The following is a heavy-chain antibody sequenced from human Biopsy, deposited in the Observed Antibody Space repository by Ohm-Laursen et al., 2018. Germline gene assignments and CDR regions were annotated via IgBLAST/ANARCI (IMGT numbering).Heavy chain of an antibody. CDR2: ISSSSNFI. V-gene: IGHV3-21*01. D-gene: IGHD2-2*01. CDR3: ARVLLPAAAVHYGMDV. J-gene: IGHJ6*02. Sequence: GSLRLSCTAFGLTFSRYSMHWVRQAPGKGLEWVPSISSSSNFIYYGDSVKGRFTISRDNAKNSLYLQMNSLRAGDTAVYYCARVLLPAAAVHYGMDVWGQGTTVTVSS. CDR1: GLTFSRYS.